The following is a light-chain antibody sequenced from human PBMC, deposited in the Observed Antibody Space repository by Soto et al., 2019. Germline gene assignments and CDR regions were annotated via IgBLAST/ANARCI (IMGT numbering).Light chain of an antibody. V-gene: IGKV3D-15*02. CDR3: QQYGSSPGT. J-gene: IGKJ5*01. CDR1: QSVSNN. Sequence: EIVMTQSPATLSVSPGERATLSCRASQSVSNNLAWYQQKPGQAPRLLIYGASTRATGIPGRFSGSGSGTEFTLTISRLESEDFAVYYCQQYGSSPGTFGQGTRLEIK. CDR2: GAS.